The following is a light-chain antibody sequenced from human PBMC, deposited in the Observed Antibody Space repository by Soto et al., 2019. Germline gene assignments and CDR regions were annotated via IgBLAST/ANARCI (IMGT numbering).Light chain of an antibody. V-gene: IGLV2-11*01. CDR1: SSDVGNYNY. J-gene: IGLJ2*01. CDR3: SSYVGTYGLL. Sequence: QSALTQPRSVSGSPGQSVTISCTGTSSDVGNYNYVSWYRHQPGKAPKVLIYDVSKRPSGVPDRFSGSKSGNTASLTVSGLQAEDEAYYYCSSYVGTYGLLFGGGTKLTVL. CDR2: DVS.